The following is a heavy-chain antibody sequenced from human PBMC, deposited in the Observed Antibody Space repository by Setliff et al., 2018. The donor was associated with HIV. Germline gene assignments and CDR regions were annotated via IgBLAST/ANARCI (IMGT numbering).Heavy chain of an antibody. CDR2: INHSGST. D-gene: IGHD1-26*01. CDR1: GGFFSGYY. Sequence: PSETLSLTCAVYGGFFSGYYWSWIRQPPGKGLEWIGEINHSGSTNYNPSLKSRVTISVDTSKNQFSLKLSSVAAADRAVYYCAKEGNSVDNWLDPWGPGTLVTVSS. J-gene: IGHJ5*02. V-gene: IGHV4-34*01. CDR3: AKEGNSVDNWLDP.